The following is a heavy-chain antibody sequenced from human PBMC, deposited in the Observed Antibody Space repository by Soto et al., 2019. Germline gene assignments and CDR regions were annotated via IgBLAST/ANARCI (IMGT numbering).Heavy chain of an antibody. D-gene: IGHD2-15*01. CDR2: IIPIFGTA. CDR3: ARDPILRSCSGGSCHYYGMDV. V-gene: IGHV1-69*12. J-gene: IGHJ6*02. CDR1: GGTFSSYA. Sequence: QVQLVQSGAEVKKPGSSVKVSCKASGGTFSSYAISWVRQAPGQGLEWMGGIIPIFGTANYAQKFQGRVTITADESTXXAXMXXSSLRSEDTAVYYCARDPILRSCSGGSCHYYGMDVWGQGTTVTVSS.